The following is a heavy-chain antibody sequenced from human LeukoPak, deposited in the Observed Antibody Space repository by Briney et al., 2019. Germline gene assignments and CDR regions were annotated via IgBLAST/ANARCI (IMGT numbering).Heavy chain of an antibody. V-gene: IGHV4-39*07. CDR2: IYYSEST. Sequence: PSETLSLTCTVSGGSISSSSYYWGWIRQPPGKGLEWIGNIYYSESTYYNPSLKSRVTISVDTSKNQFSLNLSSVTAADTAVYYCARAVPSGNTYGTFDFWGQGALVTVSS. J-gene: IGHJ4*02. D-gene: IGHD5-18*01. CDR3: ARAVPSGNTYGTFDF. CDR1: GGSISSSSYY.